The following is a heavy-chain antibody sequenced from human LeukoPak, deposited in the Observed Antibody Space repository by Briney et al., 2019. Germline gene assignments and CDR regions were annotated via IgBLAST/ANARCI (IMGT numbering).Heavy chain of an antibody. D-gene: IGHD6-13*01. CDR1: GGSISSGGYY. CDR3: ASFGYSSSWYDPQAPLI. J-gene: IGHJ3*02. CDR2: IYHSGST. Sequence: PSETLSLTCAVYGGSISSGGYYWSWIRQPPGKGLEWIGYIYHSGSTYYNPSLKSRVTISVDRSKNQFSLKLSSVTAADTAVYYCASFGYSSSWYDPQAPLIWGQGKMVTVSS. V-gene: IGHV4-30-2*01.